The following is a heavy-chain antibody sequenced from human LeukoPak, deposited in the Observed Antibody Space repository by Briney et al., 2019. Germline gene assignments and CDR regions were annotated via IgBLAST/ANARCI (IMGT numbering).Heavy chain of an antibody. CDR1: GFTFGDFY. D-gene: IGHD3-22*01. CDR2: ISSTSAYT. V-gene: IGHV3-11*05. Sequence: PGGSLRLSCAASGFTFGDFYMSWIRQAPGKGLEWVSYISSTSAYTNYADSVKGRFTISRDDAKNSLYLQMSSLRVEDTAVYYCARDHYYDTSGYIDYWGQGSLVTVSS. CDR3: ARDHYYDTSGYIDY. J-gene: IGHJ4*02.